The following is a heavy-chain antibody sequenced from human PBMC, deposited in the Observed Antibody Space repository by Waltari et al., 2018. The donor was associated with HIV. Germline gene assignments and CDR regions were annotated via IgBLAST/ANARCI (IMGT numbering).Heavy chain of an antibody. D-gene: IGHD3-3*01. CDR1: GGSISSYY. CDR3: ARGSDYDFWSSVNFDY. J-gene: IGHJ4*02. Sequence: QVQLQESGPGLVKPSETLSLTCTVSGGSISSYYWSWIRQPPGKGLEWIGYLYYSGSTNDNPSLKGRVTISVDTSKNQFSLKLSSVTAADTAVYYCARGSDYDFWSSVNFDYWGQGTLVTVSS. CDR2: LYYSGST. V-gene: IGHV4-59*01.